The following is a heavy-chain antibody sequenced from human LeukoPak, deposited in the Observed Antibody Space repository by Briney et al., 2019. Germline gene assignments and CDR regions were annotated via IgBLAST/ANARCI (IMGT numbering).Heavy chain of an antibody. CDR2: INPDSGGT. D-gene: IGHD6-13*01. V-gene: IGHV1-2*02. Sequence: ASVKVSCKASGYTFTGYYMHWVRQAPGQGLEWMGWINPDSGGTNYAQKFQGRVTMTRDTSISTAYMELSRLRSDDTAVYYCARDRSSSWEGMDVWGKGTTVTVSS. CDR1: GYTFTGYY. CDR3: ARDRSSSWEGMDV. J-gene: IGHJ6*04.